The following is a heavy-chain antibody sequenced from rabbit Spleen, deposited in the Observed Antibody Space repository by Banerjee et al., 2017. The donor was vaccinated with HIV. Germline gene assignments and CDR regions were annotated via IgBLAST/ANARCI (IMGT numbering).Heavy chain of an antibody. J-gene: IGHJ6*01. Sequence: QEQLVESGGDLVKPGASLTLTCIASGVSFSGNSYMRWVRQAPGKGLEWIACIDTGSSGFTYFATWAKGRFTISKTSSTTVTLQMTSLTAADTATYFCARDTSSSFSSYGMDLWGQGTLVTVS. D-gene: IGHD1-1*01. CDR1: GVSFSGNSY. CDR3: ARDTSSSFSSYGMDL. CDR2: IDTGSSGFT. V-gene: IGHV1S45*01.